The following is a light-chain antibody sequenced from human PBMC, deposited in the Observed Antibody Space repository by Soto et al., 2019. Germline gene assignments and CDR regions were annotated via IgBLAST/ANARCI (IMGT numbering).Light chain of an antibody. CDR3: QYYAGSPDT. V-gene: IGKV3-20*01. Sequence: EIVMTQSPVTLSVSPGERATLSCRASQSVSSNLAWYQQKPGQAPRLLIYGASTRATGIPDRFGGSGSGTDFTLTISRLEPEDFAVYYCQYYAGSPDTFGQGTKLEIK. CDR1: QSVSSN. J-gene: IGKJ2*01. CDR2: GAS.